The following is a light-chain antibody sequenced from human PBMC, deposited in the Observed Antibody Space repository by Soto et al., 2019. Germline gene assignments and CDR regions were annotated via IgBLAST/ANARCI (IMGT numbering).Light chain of an antibody. CDR2: DVN. CDR3: SSYTCSNTYV. J-gene: IGLJ1*01. CDR1: SVDVGGFEY. Sequence: QSALTQPASVSGSPGQSIAISCTGTSVDVGGFEYVSWYQQHPGKVPKLMIYDVNNRPSGVSNRFSGSKSGNTASLTISGLQAEDEADNFCSSYTCSNTYVFGTGTKVPVL. V-gene: IGLV2-14*03.